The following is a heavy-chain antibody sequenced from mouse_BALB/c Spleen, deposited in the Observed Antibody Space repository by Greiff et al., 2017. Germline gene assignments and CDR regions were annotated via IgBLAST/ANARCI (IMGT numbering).Heavy chain of an antibody. CDR3: ARSTHGAMDY. CDR2: ISYSGST. V-gene: IGHV3-2*02. Sequence: EVQLVESGPGLVKPSQSLSLTCTVTGYSITSDYAWNWIRQFPGNKLEWMGYISYSGSTSYNPSLKSRISITRDTSKNQFFLQLNSVTTEDTATYYCARSTHGAMDYWGQGTSVTVSS. CDR1: GYSITSDYA. J-gene: IGHJ4*01.